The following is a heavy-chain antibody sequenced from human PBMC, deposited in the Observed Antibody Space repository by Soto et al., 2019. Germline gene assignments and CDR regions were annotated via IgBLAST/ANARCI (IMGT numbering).Heavy chain of an antibody. J-gene: IGHJ6*02. D-gene: IGHD1-7*01. V-gene: IGHV1-2*04. Sequence: GASVKVSCKSSGDSFNDYYIHWVRQAPGQGLEWMGWINPNGGAAKYAQKFQGWVTMTRDTSTSTAYMELSRLRSEDTAVYYCAREGGTYNWNYAKTYYYYGMDVWGQGTTVTVSS. CDR2: INPNGGAA. CDR3: AREGGTYNWNYAKTYYYYGMDV. CDR1: GDSFNDYY.